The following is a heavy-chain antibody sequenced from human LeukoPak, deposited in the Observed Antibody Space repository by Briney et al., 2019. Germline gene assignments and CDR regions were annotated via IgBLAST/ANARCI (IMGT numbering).Heavy chain of an antibody. J-gene: IGHJ6*02. Sequence: QTLSLTCAISGDSVSSNIAAWNWIRQSPSRGLEWLGRTYYRSKWYNDYAVSVKSRITINPDTSKNQFSPQLNSVTPEDTAVYYCARVIAAAGLTLGMDVWGQGTTVTVSS. V-gene: IGHV6-1*01. D-gene: IGHD6-13*01. CDR3: ARVIAAAGLTLGMDV. CDR2: TYYRSKWYN. CDR1: GDSVSSNIAA.